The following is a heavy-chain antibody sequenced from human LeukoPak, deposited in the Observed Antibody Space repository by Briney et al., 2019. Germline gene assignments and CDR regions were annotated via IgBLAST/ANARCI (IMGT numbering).Heavy chain of an antibody. D-gene: IGHD3-16*01. Sequence: PSETLSLTCSISGGSVSDFYWSWIRQSPGKGLEWIGYVYYGGSTTYSPSLKSRVSISRDTSRNHLSLKLTSVTAADTAVYYCARNGGSRVYYDYLDIWVEGTTVSVSS. CDR1: GGSVSDFY. CDR3: ARNGGSRVYYDYLDI. CDR2: VYYGGST. V-gene: IGHV4-59*02. J-gene: IGHJ6*03.